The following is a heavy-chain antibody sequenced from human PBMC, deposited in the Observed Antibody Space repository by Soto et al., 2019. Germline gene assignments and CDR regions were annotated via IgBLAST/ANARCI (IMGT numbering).Heavy chain of an antibody. CDR2: MSYDGSSK. Sequence: PGGSLRLSFAASAFTFSSYGRHWVREAPGAGLEWVAVMSYDGSSKYYADSVKCRFTISRGTAKITLYLQMNTLRAEDPAVSSCATAEVDHCGSGRLFTVSS. CDR3: ATAEVDH. J-gene: IGHJ5*02. CDR1: AFTFSSYG. V-gene: IGHV3-33*01.